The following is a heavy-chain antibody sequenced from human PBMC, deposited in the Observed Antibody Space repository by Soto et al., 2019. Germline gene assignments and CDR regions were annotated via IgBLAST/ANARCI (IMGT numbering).Heavy chain of an antibody. CDR3: AKLYGDYEAKDGGYFDY. V-gene: IGHV3-30*18. CDR2: ISYDGSNK. Sequence: GGSLRLSCAASGFTFSSYGMHWVRQAPGKGLEWVAVISYDGSNKYYADSVKGRFTISRDNSKNTLYLQMNSLRAEDTAVYYCAKLYGDYEAKDGGYFDYWGQGTLVTVSS. J-gene: IGHJ4*02. CDR1: GFTFSSYG. D-gene: IGHD4-17*01.